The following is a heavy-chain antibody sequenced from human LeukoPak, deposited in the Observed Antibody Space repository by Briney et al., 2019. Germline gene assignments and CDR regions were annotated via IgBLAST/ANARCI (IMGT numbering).Heavy chain of an antibody. CDR2: ISGSGGST. D-gene: IGHD2-15*01. CDR1: GFTFSSYA. CDR3: ARVLRYCSGGNCYSGGLGYMDV. Sequence: GGSLRLSCAASGFTFSSYAMSWVRQAPGKGLEWVSAISGSGGSTYYADSVKGRFTISRDNSKNTLYLQMNSLRAEDTAVYYCARVLRYCSGGNCYSGGLGYMDVWGKGTTVTISS. V-gene: IGHV3-23*01. J-gene: IGHJ6*03.